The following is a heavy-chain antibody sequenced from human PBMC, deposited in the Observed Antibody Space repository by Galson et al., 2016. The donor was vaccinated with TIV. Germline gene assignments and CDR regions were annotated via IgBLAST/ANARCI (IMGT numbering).Heavy chain of an antibody. V-gene: IGHV1-18*04. J-gene: IGHJ6*02. Sequence: SVKVSCKASGYTFSYYGISWVRRAPGQGLEWMGWISGHSGNTDYARKFQGRLVMTTDTSTGTALMEVRSLTSDDTAVYYCARDRGSMTMILVVDYYYGMDVWGQGTTVTVSS. CDR3: ARDRGSMTMILVVDYYYGMDV. D-gene: IGHD3-22*01. CDR2: ISGHSGNT. CDR1: GYTFSYYG.